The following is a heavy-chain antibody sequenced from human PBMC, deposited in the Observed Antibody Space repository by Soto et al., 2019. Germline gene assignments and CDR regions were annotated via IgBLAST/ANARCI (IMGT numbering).Heavy chain of an antibody. Sequence: PSETLSLTCTVSGGSINSHYWSWIRQHPGKGLEWIGYIYYSGSTYYNPSLKSRVTISVDTSKNQFSLKLSSVTAADTAVYYCARGGRRSPGMDVWGQGTTVTVSS. CDR3: ARGGRRSPGMDV. J-gene: IGHJ6*02. V-gene: IGHV4-59*06. D-gene: IGHD3-16*01. CDR1: GGSINSHY. CDR2: IYYSGST.